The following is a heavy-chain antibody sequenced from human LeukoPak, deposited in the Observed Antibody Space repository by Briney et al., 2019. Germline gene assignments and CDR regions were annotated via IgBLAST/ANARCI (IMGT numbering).Heavy chain of an antibody. CDR1: GGTFSSYA. D-gene: IGHD6-13*01. CDR3: ARDRSSSSCFDY. CDR2: IIPIFGTA. V-gene: IGHV1-69*01. Sequence: SVKVSCKASGGTFSSYAISWVRQAPGQGLECMGGIIPIFGTANYAQKFQGRVTITADESTSTAYMELSSLRSEDTAVYYCARDRSSSSCFDYGGQGTLVTVSS. J-gene: IGHJ4*02.